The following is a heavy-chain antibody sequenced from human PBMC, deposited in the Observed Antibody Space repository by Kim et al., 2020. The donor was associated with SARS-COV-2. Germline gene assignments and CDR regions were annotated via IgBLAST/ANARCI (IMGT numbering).Heavy chain of an antibody. D-gene: IGHD3-10*01. CDR1: GYTFTSYG. Sequence: ASVKVSCKASGYTFTSYGISWVRQAPGQGLEWMGWISAYNGNTNYAQKLQGRVTMTTDTSTSTAYMELRSLRSDDTAVYYCARDPYPSGSGNNWFDPWGQGTLVTVSS. J-gene: IGHJ5*02. V-gene: IGHV1-18*01. CDR3: ARDPYPSGSGNNWFDP. CDR2: ISAYNGNT.